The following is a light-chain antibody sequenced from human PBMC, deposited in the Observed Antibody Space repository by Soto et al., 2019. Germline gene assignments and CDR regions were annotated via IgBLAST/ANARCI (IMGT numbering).Light chain of an antibody. CDR3: QQYNKWTRT. CDR2: GAS. Sequence: EIVMTQSPATLSVSPGERATPTCWASQSVLNNLAWYQQIRGQAPRLLIYGASTSATGIPARFSGSGSGTEFTLTITSLRSEDFAVYYCQQYNKWTRTLGQGTKVDIK. V-gene: IGKV3-15*01. J-gene: IGKJ1*01. CDR1: QSVLNN.